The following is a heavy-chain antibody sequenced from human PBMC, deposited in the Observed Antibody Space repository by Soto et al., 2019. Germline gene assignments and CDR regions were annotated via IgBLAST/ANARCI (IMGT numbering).Heavy chain of an antibody. D-gene: IGHD4-17*01. CDR3: ASSSTVVTTYYYYYGMDV. Sequence: GASVKVSCKASGDTFSSYAISWVRQAPGHGLEWMGGIIPIFGTANYAQKFQGRVTITADKSTSTAYMELSSLRSEDTAVYYCASSSTVVTTYYYYYGMDVWGQGTTVTVSS. CDR1: GDTFSSYA. V-gene: IGHV1-69*06. CDR2: IIPIFGTA. J-gene: IGHJ6*02.